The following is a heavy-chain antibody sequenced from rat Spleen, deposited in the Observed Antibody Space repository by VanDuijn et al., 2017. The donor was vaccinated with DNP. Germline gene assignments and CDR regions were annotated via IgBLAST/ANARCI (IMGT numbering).Heavy chain of an antibody. D-gene: IGHD3-8*01. CDR1: GFSLTTNG. Sequence: QVQLKESGPGLVQPSQTLSLTCTVSGFSLTTNGVSWVRQPPGKGLEWIAAISSSGKTYYNSALKSRLSISRDTSKSQVFLRMNSLQTEDTAMYFCTREREPNKNPYYFDCWGQGVMVTVSS. J-gene: IGHJ2*01. CDR2: ISSSGKT. CDR3: TREREPNKNPYYFDC. V-gene: IGHV2S12*01.